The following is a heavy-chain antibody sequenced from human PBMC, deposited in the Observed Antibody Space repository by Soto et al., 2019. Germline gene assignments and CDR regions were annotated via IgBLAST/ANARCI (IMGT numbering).Heavy chain of an antibody. CDR3: AKDSRGAQGY. Sequence: AVGSLRLSYAASGFTFSSYAMSWVRQAPGKGLEWVSAISGSGGSTYYADSVKGRFTISRDNSKNTLYLQMNSLRAEDTDVYYCAKDSRGAQGYWGQGTLVTVSS. J-gene: IGHJ4*02. CDR2: ISGSGGST. CDR1: GFTFSSYA. V-gene: IGHV3-23*01. D-gene: IGHD1-26*01.